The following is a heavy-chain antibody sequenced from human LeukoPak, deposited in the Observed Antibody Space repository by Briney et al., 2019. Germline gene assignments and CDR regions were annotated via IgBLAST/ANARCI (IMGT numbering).Heavy chain of an antibody. Sequence: GASVKVSCKASGYTFISYAMHWVRQAPGQRLEWMGWINVGNGNTEYSQKFQGRVTITRDTSASTAYMELSSLRSEDTAVYYCARAPLFDWLPDYWGQGTLVTVSS. V-gene: IGHV1-3*01. CDR3: ARAPLFDWLPDY. CDR1: GYTFISYA. CDR2: INVGNGNT. J-gene: IGHJ4*02. D-gene: IGHD3-9*01.